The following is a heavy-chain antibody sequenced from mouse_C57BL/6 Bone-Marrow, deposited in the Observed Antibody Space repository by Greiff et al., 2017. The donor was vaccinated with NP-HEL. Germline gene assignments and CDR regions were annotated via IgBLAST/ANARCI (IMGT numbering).Heavy chain of an antibody. J-gene: IGHJ4*01. CDR2: IRNKANNHAT. CDR3: TRGPITTVVGGYYAMDY. CDR1: GFTFSDAW. D-gene: IGHD1-1*01. Sequence: EVQLVESGGGLVQPGGSMKLSCAASGFTFSDAWMDWVRQSPEKGLEWVAEIRNKANNHATYYGESVKGRFTISRDDSKSSVYLQMNSLRAEDTGIYYCTRGPITTVVGGYYAMDYWGQGTSVTVSS. V-gene: IGHV6-6*01.